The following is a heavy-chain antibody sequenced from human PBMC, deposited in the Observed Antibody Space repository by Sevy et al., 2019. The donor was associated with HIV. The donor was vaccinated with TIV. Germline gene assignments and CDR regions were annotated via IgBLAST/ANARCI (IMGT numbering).Heavy chain of an antibody. J-gene: IGHJ3*02. Sequence: ASVKVSCKASRDTFNTYAIVWVRQAPGQGLEWMGGIVPKFDSANYAQKFEGKVTMTADESTTTAHMELSSLRSEDTAVYYCARRGITIFGVLTFDIWGQGTTVTVSS. CDR2: IVPKFDSA. CDR1: RDTFNTYA. CDR3: ARRGITIFGVLTFDI. D-gene: IGHD3-3*01. V-gene: IGHV1-69*13.